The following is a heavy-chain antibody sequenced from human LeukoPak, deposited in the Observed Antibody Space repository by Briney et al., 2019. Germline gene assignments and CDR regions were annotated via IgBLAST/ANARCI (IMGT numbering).Heavy chain of an antibody. D-gene: IGHD4-17*01. CDR3: AKDIGEGSFDY. Sequence: GGSLRLSCAASGFTFSNYWMHWVRQAPGKGLVWVSRIHSDGSSTTSADSVKGRFTISRDNAKNSLYLQMNSLRAEDTALYYCAKDIGEGSFDYWGQGTLVTVSS. CDR2: IHSDGSST. J-gene: IGHJ4*02. CDR1: GFTFSNYW. V-gene: IGHV3-74*01.